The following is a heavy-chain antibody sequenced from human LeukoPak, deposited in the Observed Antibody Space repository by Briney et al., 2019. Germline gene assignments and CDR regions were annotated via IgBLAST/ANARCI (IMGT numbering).Heavy chain of an antibody. CDR2: IYSGGSA. CDR1: GFAFSTYS. J-gene: IGHJ4*02. Sequence: GGSLRLSCAASGFAFSTYSMNWVRQAPGKGLEWVSVIYSGGSAYYADSVKGRFTISRDSSQNTLFLQMNSLRAEDTAVYYCVRDHDYWGQGTLVTVSS. V-gene: IGHV3-53*01. CDR3: VRDHDY.